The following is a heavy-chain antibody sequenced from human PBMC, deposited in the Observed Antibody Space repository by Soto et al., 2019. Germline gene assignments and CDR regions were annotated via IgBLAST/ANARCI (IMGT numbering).Heavy chain of an antibody. V-gene: IGHV6-1*01. J-gene: IGHJ6*03. D-gene: IGHD6-6*01. CDR1: GDSVSSNSAA. Sequence: KQSQTLSLTCAISGDSVSSNSAAWNWIRQSPSRGLEWLGRTYYRSKWYNDYAVSVKSRITINPDTSKNQFSLQLNSVTPEDTAVYYCARVRVDSSSSVYYYYYMDVWGKGTTVTVSS. CDR2: TYYRSKWYN. CDR3: ARVRVDSSSSVYYYYYMDV.